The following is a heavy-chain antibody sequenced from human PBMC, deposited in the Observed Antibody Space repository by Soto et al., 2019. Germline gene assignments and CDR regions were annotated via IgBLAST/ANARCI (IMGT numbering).Heavy chain of an antibody. CDR3: ARGLLWFGELFGPNFDY. CDR2: INPSGGSI. Sequence: GASVKVSCKASGYTFTGYYMHWVRQAPRQGLEWMGIINPSGGSISYAQKFQGRVTMIRDTSTSTVYMELSSLRSEDTAVYYCARGLLWFGELFGPNFDYWGQGTLVTVS. CDR1: GYTFTGYY. V-gene: IGHV1-46*01. D-gene: IGHD3-10*01. J-gene: IGHJ4*02.